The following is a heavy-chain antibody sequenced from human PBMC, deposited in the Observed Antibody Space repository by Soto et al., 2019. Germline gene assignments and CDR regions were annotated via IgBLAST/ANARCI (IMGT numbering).Heavy chain of an antibody. CDR1: GYSFTRYG. V-gene: IGHV1-18*01. J-gene: IGHJ6*04. CDR2: INTYNGNT. Sequence: QVQLVQSRAEVKNPGASVKVSCKASGYSFTRYGIAWARQAPGQGLEWIGWINTYNGNTNYAQNLQGRVTLTTDTSTSTAYMELTSLRSNDAAIYYCAMVDVYVTPSPQDVWGKGTTIIASS. D-gene: IGHD3-16*01. CDR3: AMVDVYVTPSPQDV.